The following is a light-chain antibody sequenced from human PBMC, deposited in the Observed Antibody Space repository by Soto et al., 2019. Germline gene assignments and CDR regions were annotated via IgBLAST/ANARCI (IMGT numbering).Light chain of an antibody. CDR2: DAY. CDR3: QQYDTLPIT. CDR1: QDITNY. Sequence: DIQMTQSPSSLSASVGDIVTITCQASQDITNYLNWYQQKPGKAPKLLINDAYNLETGVPSRFSGSGSGTHFTFTISSLQPEDFATYYCQQYDTLPITFGQGTRLEIK. V-gene: IGKV1-33*01. J-gene: IGKJ5*01.